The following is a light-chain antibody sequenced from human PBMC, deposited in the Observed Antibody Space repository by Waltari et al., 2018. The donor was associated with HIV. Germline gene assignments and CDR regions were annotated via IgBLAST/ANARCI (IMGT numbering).Light chain of an antibody. CDR2: LAS. CDR1: QSLLYTTHNSIH. J-gene: IGKJ1*01. V-gene: IGKV4-1*01. CDR3: HQYYGVLWT. Sequence: DLVMTQSPNSLAVSLGERPSINCKSSQSLLYTTHNSIHLAVFKQKPGQPPKLLIYLASTREAGVPDRFSGSGSGADFHLPISSLRPEDVAIYYCHQYYGVLWTFGQGTKVEI.